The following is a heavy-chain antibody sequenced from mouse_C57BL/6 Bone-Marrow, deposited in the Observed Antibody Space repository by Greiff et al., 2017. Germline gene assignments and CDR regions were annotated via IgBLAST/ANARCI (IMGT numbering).Heavy chain of an antibody. CDR3: APYGSYWYFDV. J-gene: IGHJ1*03. D-gene: IGHD1-1*02. V-gene: IGHV1-64*01. Sequence: QVQLQQPGAELVKPGASVQLSCKASGYTFTSYWMHWVKQRPGQGLEWIGMIHPNSGSTNYNEKFKSKATLTVDKSSSTAYMQLSSLTSGDAAVYYCAPYGSYWYFDVWGTGTTVTVSS. CDR1: GYTFTSYW. CDR2: IHPNSGST.